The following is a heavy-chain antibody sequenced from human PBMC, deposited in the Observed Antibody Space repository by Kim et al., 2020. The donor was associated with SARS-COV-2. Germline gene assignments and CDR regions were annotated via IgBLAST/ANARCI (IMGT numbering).Heavy chain of an antibody. CDR1: GDSISNHY. Sequence: SETLSLTCTVSGDSISNHYWSWIRQPPGKGLEWIGYIYYSGRTNYNPSLKSRVTISVDMSKNQFSLKLSSVTAADTAIYYCAGSSVAVIVLGSNYYSGIDFWGKGTTVTVSS. J-gene: IGHJ6*04. CDR3: AGSSVAVIVLGSNYYSGIDF. D-gene: IGHD6-19*01. CDR2: IYYSGRT. V-gene: IGHV4-59*11.